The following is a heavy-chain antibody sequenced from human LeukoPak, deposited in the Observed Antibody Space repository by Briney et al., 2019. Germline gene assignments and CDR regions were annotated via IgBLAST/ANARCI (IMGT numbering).Heavy chain of an antibody. CDR2: IYTDGST. V-gene: IGHV3-53*04. D-gene: IGHD5-12*01. CDR1: GFTVSSNY. J-gene: IGHJ6*02. Sequence: GGSLRLSCAASGFTVSSNYMTWVRQARGKGLEWVSLIYTDGSTYYADSVKGRFTISRHNSKNTLYIQMNSLGADDTAVYYCATGYSGYRGSYYYGMDVWGQGTTVTVSS. CDR3: ATGYSGYRGSYYYGMDV.